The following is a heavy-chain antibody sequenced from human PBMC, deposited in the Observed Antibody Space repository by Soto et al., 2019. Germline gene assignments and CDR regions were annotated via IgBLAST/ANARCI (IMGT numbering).Heavy chain of an antibody. CDR3: ARDTSNIVGVVLGAYYYYGMDV. J-gene: IGHJ6*02. D-gene: IGHD1-26*01. CDR2: IVVGSGNT. Sequence: SVKVSCKASGFTFTSSAMQWVRQARGQRLEWIGWIVVGSGNTNYAQKFQDRVTITRDMSTSTAYMELRSLRSDDTAVYYCARDTSNIVGVVLGAYYYYGMDVWGQGTTVTVSS. CDR1: GFTFTSSA. V-gene: IGHV1-58*02.